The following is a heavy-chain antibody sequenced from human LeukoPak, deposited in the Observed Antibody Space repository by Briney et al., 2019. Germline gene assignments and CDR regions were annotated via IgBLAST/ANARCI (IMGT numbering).Heavy chain of an antibody. V-gene: IGHV4-34*01. CDR1: GGSFSGYY. CDR2: INHSGST. D-gene: IGHD1-1*01. Sequence: SETLSLTCAVYGGSFSGYYWSWIRQPPGKGLEWIGEINHSGSTSYNPSLKSRVTISVDTSKNQFSLKLSSVTAADTAVYYCARMYSWAKVPFDYWGQGTLVTVSS. CDR3: ARMYSWAKVPFDY. J-gene: IGHJ4*02.